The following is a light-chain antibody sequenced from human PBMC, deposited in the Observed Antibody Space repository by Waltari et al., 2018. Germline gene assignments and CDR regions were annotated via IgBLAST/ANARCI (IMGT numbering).Light chain of an antibody. CDR1: STDIGVYNY. J-gene: IGLJ2*01. CDR2: EVS. CDR3: ASFAGSNTL. V-gene: IGLV2-8*01. Sequence: QSALTQPPSASGSPGQSVTIPCPGTSTDIGVYNYVSWYQQHPGKAPQLLIYEVSERPAGVPDRFSGSKSGITASLTVFGLQTEDEADYYCASFAGSNTLFGGGTKLTVL.